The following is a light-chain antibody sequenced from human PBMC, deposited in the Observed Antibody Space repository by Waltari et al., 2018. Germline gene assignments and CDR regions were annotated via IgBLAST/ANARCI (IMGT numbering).Light chain of an antibody. V-gene: IGKV1-9*01. CDR1: RGISTY. Sequence: DIHLTQSPSYLSASVGDRVTITCRARRGISTYLAWYQQNPGKAPKLLIYAASTLQSGVPLRFSGSGSGTEFTLTISSLQPEDFATYYCQQVNTYSWTFGQGTKVEIK. CDR3: QQVNTYSWT. CDR2: AAS. J-gene: IGKJ1*01.